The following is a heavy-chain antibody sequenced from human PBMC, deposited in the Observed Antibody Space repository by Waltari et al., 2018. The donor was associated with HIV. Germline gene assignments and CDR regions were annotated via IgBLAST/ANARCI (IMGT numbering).Heavy chain of an antibody. CDR1: GYTFTSYD. CDR2: MNPNSGNT. CDR3: ARGSGRGYCSSTSCLFDY. D-gene: IGHD2-2*01. V-gene: IGHV1-8*01. J-gene: IGHJ4*02. Sequence: QVQLVQSGAEGKKPGASVKVSCKAPGYTFTSYDINWVRQATGKGREWMGWMNPNSGNTGYAQKFQGRVTMTRNTSISTAYMELSSLRSEDTAVYYCARGSGRGYCSSTSCLFDYWGQGTLVTVSS.